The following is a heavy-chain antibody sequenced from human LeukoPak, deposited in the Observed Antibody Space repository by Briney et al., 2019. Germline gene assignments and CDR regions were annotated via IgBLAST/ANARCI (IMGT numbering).Heavy chain of an antibody. CDR1: GGSISSYY. CDR2: IYYSGST. V-gene: IGHV4-59*01. D-gene: IGHD3-9*01. Sequence: SETLSLTCTVSGGSISSYYWSWIRQPPGKGLEWIGYIYYSGSTNYNPSLKSRVTISVDTSKNQFSLKLSSVTAADTAVYYCARRLEFDWLLSGFDYWGQGTLVTVSS. J-gene: IGHJ4*02. CDR3: ARRLEFDWLLSGFDY.